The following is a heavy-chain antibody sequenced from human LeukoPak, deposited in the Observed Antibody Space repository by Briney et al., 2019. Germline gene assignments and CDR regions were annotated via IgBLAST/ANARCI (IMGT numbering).Heavy chain of an antibody. CDR1: GFTFSSYA. D-gene: IGHD1-26*01. V-gene: IGHV3-23*01. CDR3: ARDRFSVSYPLDY. CDR2: ISGSGGST. J-gene: IGHJ4*02. Sequence: PGGSLRLSCAASGFTFSSYAMSWVRQAPGKGLEWVSAISGSGGSTYYADSVKGRFTISRDNSKNTVYLQLNSLRAEDTAVYYCARDRFSVSYPLDYWGQATLVTVSS.